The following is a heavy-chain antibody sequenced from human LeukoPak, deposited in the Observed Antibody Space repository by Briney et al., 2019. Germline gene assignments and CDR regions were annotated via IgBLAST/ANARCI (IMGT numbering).Heavy chain of an antibody. CDR2: INSDGSSI. CDR3: ARAWFGELIDY. D-gene: IGHD3-10*01. Sequence: GGSLRLSCAASGFTFSSHWMHWVRQAPGKGLVWVSRINSDGSSISYADSVKGRFTISRDNAKNSLYLQMNSLRAEDTAVYYCARAWFGELIDYWGQGTLVTVSS. J-gene: IGHJ4*02. CDR1: GFTFSSHW. V-gene: IGHV3-74*01.